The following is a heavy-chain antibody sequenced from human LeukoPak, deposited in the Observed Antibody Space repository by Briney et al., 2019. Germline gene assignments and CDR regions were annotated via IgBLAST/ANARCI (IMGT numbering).Heavy chain of an antibody. J-gene: IGHJ6*02. CDR3: ASRLYGGNSKNYYYYYGMDV. Sequence: GSSVKVSCKASGGTFSSYAISWVRQAPGQGPEWMGRIIPILGIANYAQKFQGRVTITADKSTSTAYMELSSLRSEDTAVYYCASRLYGGNSKNYYYYYGMDVWGQGTTVTVSS. CDR1: GGTFSSYA. V-gene: IGHV1-69*04. D-gene: IGHD4-23*01. CDR2: IIPILGIA.